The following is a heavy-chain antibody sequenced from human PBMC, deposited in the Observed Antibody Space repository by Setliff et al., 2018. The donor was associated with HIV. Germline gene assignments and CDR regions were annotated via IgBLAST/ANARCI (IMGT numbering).Heavy chain of an antibody. Sequence: SETLSLTCDVSGYLISGGFYWGWIRQPPGKGLEWIGNIYNSGSTYYNPSLKRRVTISLDGSKTQFSLQLSSVSAADTAVFYCARGRVYKGYYDSSSSWGRYYYYHMDVWGQGTTVS. J-gene: IGHJ6*03. CDR2: IYNSGST. D-gene: IGHD3-22*01. CDR3: ARGRVYKGYYDSSSSWGRYYYYHMDV. V-gene: IGHV4-38-2*01. CDR1: GYLISGGFY.